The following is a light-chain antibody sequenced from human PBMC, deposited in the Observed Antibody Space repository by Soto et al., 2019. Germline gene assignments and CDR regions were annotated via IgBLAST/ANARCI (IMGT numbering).Light chain of an antibody. CDR3: SSYTTNTTLPYV. J-gene: IGLJ1*01. Sequence: QSALTQPASVSGSPGQSITISCTGTISDVGAYNYVSWYQQNPGKAPKLMIYEVSNRPSGVSNRFSGSKSGNTASVTISGLQAEDEAEYFCSSYTTNTTLPYVFGSGTKLTVL. CDR1: ISDVGAYNY. V-gene: IGLV2-14*01. CDR2: EVS.